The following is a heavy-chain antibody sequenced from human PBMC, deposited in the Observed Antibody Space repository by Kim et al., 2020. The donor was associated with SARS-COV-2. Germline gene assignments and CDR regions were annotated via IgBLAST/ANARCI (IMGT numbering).Heavy chain of an antibody. CDR2: INEDESEK. J-gene: IGHJ4*02. Sequence: GGSLRLSCAASGFYFSTSWMNWVRQAPGKGLEWVATINEDESEKFYLGSVRGRFTISSDNTKHALYLQMNSLRAEDTATYYCARDQGSGDLPDCWGQGTLVTVSS. V-gene: IGHV3-7*01. D-gene: IGHD4-17*01. CDR1: GFYFSTSW. CDR3: ARDQGSGDLPDC.